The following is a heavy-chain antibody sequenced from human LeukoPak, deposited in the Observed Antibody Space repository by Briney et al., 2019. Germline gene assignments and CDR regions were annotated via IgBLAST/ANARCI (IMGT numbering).Heavy chain of an antibody. J-gene: IGHJ4*02. CDR3: ARSNQADDY. D-gene: IGHD1-14*01. CDR1: GFTFSSYW. CDR2: INPGGSSI. V-gene: IGHV3-74*01. Sequence: GGSLRLSSAASGFTFSSYWMHWVRQVPGKGLVWVARINPGGSSITYADSVKGRFTISRDNAKNTLYLQMDSLRAEDTGVYYCARSNQADDYWGQGTLVTVSS.